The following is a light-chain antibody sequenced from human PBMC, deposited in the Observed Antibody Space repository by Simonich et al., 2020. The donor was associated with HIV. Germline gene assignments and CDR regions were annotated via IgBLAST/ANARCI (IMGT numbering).Light chain of an antibody. CDR3: EQYDSWPPS. Sequence: EIVMTQSPATLSVSPGEGATLSCRASQSVRSNLAWYQQKPGQAPRLLIYGASTRATGMPARFSGSGSGTEFTLPISSMQSEDFAVYYCEQYDSWPPSFGQWTKVEIK. J-gene: IGKJ1*01. V-gene: IGKV3-15*01. CDR2: GAS. CDR1: QSVRSN.